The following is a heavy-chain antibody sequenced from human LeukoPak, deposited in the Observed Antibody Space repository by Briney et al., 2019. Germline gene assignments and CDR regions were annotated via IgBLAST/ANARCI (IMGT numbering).Heavy chain of an antibody. CDR3: ARDLPQITIFGVVISYYFDY. Sequence: ASVKVSCKASGYTFSSYGISWVRQAPGQGLEWMGWISAYNGNTNYAQKLQGRVTMTTDTSTNTAYMELRSLRSDDMAVYYCARDLPQITIFGVVISYYFDYWGQGTLVTVSS. J-gene: IGHJ4*02. CDR2: ISAYNGNT. D-gene: IGHD3-3*01. CDR1: GYTFSSYG. V-gene: IGHV1-18*03.